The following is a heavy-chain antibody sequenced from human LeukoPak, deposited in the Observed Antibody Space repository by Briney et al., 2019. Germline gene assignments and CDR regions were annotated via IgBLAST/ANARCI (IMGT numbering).Heavy chain of an antibody. V-gene: IGHV3-53*01. D-gene: IGHD3-22*01. CDR2: IYSGGST. CDR1: GFTVSSNY. CDR3: ARDRSTYHYASSGYIS. Sequence: PGGSLRLSCAASGFTVSSNYMSWVRQAPGKGLEWVSVIYSGGSTYYADSVKGRFTISRDNSKNTLYLQMNSLRAEDTAVYYCARDRSTYHYASSGYISWGQGTLVTVSS. J-gene: IGHJ4*02.